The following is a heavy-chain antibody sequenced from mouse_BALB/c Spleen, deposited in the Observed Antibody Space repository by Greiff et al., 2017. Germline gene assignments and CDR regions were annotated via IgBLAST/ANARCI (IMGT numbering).Heavy chain of an antibody. Sequence: EVKVEESGPGLVKPSQSLSLTCTVTGYSITSDYAWNWIRQFPGNKLEWMGYISYSGSTSYNPSLKSRISITRDTSKNQFFLQLNSVTTEDTATYYCARSGIYYDYDGFAYWGQGTLVTVSA. D-gene: IGHD2-4*01. J-gene: IGHJ3*01. CDR3: ARSGIYYDYDGFAY. CDR2: ISYSGST. V-gene: IGHV3-2*02. CDR1: GYSITSDYA.